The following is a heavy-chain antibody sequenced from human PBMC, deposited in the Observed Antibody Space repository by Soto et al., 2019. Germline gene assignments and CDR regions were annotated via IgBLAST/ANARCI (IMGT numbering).Heavy chain of an antibody. D-gene: IGHD6-13*01. CDR3: AREGRGSSWTSRPIDY. Sequence: SETLSLTCSVSGGSISSYYWSWIRQPAGKGLEWIGRIYTSGSTNYNPSLKSRVTMSVDTSKNQFSLKLSSVTAADTAVYYCAREGRGSSWTSRPIDYRGQGTLVTVSS. CDR1: GGSISSYY. CDR2: IYTSGST. J-gene: IGHJ4*02. V-gene: IGHV4-4*07.